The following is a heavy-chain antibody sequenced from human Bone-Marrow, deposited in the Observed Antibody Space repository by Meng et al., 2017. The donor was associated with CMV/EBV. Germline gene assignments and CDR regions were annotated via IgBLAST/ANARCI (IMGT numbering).Heavy chain of an antibody. V-gene: IGHV1-46*01. J-gene: IGHJ4*02. D-gene: IGHD1-14*01. CDR2: INPSGGST. Sequence: ASVKVSCKASGYTFTSYYMHWVRQAPGQGLEWMGIINPSGGSTSYAQKFQGRVTMTRDTSTSTVYMELSSVTAADTAVYYCASPTTLLNPHADYWGQGTLVTVSS. CDR1: GYTFTSYY. CDR3: ASPTTLLNPHADY.